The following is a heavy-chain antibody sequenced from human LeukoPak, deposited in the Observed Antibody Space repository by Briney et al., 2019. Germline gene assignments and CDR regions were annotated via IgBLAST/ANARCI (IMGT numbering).Heavy chain of an antibody. J-gene: IGHJ4*02. CDR3: ARESVTNRYCTNGVCSAGY. V-gene: IGHV3-21*01. D-gene: IGHD2-8*01. Sequence: PGGSLRLSCAASGFTFSSYSMNWVRQAPGKGLEWVSSISSSSSYIYYADSVKGRFTISRDNAKNSLYLQMNSLRAEDTAVYYCARESVTNRYCTNGVCSAGYWGQGTLVTVSS. CDR1: GFTFSSYS. CDR2: ISSSSSYI.